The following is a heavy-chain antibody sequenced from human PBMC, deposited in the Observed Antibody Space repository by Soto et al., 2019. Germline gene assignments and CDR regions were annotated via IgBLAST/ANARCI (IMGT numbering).Heavy chain of an antibody. V-gene: IGHV4-31*03. CDR3: ARAPTLGGYCSSTSCYKYNWFDP. CDR1: GGSISSGGYY. J-gene: IGHJ5*02. CDR2: IYYSGST. Sequence: QVQLQESGPGLVKPSQTLSLTCTVSGGSISSGGYYWSWIRQHPGKGLEWIGYIYYSGSTYYNPSLKSRVTISVDTSKNQFSLKLSSVTAADTAVYYCARAPTLGGYCSSTSCYKYNWFDPWGQGTLVTVSS. D-gene: IGHD2-2*03.